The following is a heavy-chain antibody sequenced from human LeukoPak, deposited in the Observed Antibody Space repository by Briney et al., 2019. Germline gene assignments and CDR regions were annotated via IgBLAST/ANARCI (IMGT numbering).Heavy chain of an antibody. CDR1: GFTFSSYW. V-gene: IGHV3-74*01. D-gene: IGHD3-16*01. CDR2: INTDGSST. Sequence: PGGSLRLSCAASGFTFSSYWMSWVRQAPGKGLVWVSRINTDGSSTSYADSVKGRFTISRDNAKNTLYLHMNSLRAEDTAVYYCARFYGGSALDNWGQGTMVTVSS. J-gene: IGHJ3*02. CDR3: ARFYGGSALDN.